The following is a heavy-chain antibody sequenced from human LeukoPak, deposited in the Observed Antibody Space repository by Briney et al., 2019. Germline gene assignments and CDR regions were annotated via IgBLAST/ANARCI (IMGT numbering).Heavy chain of an antibody. J-gene: IGHJ6*02. CDR1: GFRFSNSW. CDR3: ARDPSRSYGMDV. V-gene: IGHV3-74*01. CDR2: MKTDGTRI. Sequence: GGSLRLSCAASGFRFSNSWMYWVRQGPGKGPVWVSRMKTDGTRIEYADSVKGRFTISRDNAKNTLFLQMSSLRVEDTAVYYCARDPSRSYGMDVWGQGTTVTVSS.